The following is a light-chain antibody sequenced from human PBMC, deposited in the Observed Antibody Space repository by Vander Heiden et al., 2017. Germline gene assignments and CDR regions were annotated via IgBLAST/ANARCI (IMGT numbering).Light chain of an antibody. J-gene: IGKJ4*01. CDR2: GAS. CDR3: QQYETWPPLT. Sequence: IVLTQSPATLSESPGESAILSCRASQTVSTYLAWLQQKTGQAPRLLIHGASTRATGVPARFIGSGSGTEFTLTISGLQAEDVAVYFCQQYETWPPLTFGGGTTVEMK. CDR1: QTVSTY. V-gene: IGKV3-15*01.